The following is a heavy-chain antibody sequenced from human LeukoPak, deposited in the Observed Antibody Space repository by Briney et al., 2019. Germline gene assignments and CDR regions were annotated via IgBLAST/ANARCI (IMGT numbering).Heavy chain of an antibody. V-gene: IGHV3-30*02. CDR2: IWYDGSNK. CDR1: GFTFSTYG. D-gene: IGHD6-19*01. J-gene: IGHJ5*02. CDR3: ARDSSGWSNWFDP. Sequence: GGSLRLSCVASGFTFSTYGMHWVRQAPGKGLEWVAIIWYDGSNKYYADSVKGRFTISRDNSKNTLYLQMNSLRAEDTAVYYCARDSSGWSNWFDPWGQGTLVTVSS.